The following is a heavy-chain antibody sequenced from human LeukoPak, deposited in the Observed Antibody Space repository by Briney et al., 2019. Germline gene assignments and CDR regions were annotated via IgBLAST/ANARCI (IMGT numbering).Heavy chain of an antibody. Sequence: GGSLRLSCAASGFTFSSYGMHWVRQAPGKGLEWVAVISYDESNKSYADSVKGRFTISRDNSKNTLYLQMNSLRAEDTAVYYCAKPPTMIVVARTGFDYWGQGTLVTVSS. J-gene: IGHJ4*02. CDR2: ISYDESNK. V-gene: IGHV3-30*18. CDR3: AKPPTMIVVARTGFDY. D-gene: IGHD3-22*01. CDR1: GFTFSSYG.